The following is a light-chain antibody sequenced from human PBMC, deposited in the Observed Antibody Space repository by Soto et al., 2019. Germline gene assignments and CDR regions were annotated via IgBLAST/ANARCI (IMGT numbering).Light chain of an antibody. CDR3: QQYSSWPFT. J-gene: IGKJ3*01. Sequence: EIVMAQSPLTLSVSPGERATLSCRASHNVGSNLAWYQQKPGQAPRLLIYGASARAAGFPARFSGSESGTEFTLTISSLQSEDFAVYYCQQYSSWPFTFGPGTKVDI. V-gene: IGKV3-15*01. CDR1: HNVGSN. CDR2: GAS.